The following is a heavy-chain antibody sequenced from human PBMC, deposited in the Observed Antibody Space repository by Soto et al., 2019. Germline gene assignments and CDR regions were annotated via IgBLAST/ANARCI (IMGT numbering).Heavy chain of an antibody. CDR2: IYSGGST. D-gene: IGHD3-22*01. CDR3: ARDALSRDSI. CDR1: GASINSGDYY. J-gene: IGHJ4*02. V-gene: IGHV4-30-4*01. Sequence: SETLSLTCSVSGASINSGDYYWNWIRQTPGRGLEWIGYIYSGGSTDYNPSLKSRISISLDTSKNQFSLKLSSVTAADTAVYYCARDALSRDSIWGQGTLVTVSS.